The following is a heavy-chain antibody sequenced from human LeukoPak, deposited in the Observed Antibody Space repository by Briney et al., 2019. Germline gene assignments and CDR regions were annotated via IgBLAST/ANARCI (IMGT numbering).Heavy chain of an antibody. CDR3: ARIGYSSSSLDF. D-gene: IGHD6-6*01. CDR2: IKQDGSVK. V-gene: IGHV3-7*03. Sequence: GGSLRLSCAASGFTFTNYWMTWVRQAPGKGLQWVANIKQDGSVKYYVDSVKGRFIISRDNAKNSLYLQMSSLRAEDTAVYNCARIGYSSSSLDFWGRGTLVTVSS. CDR1: GFTFTNYW. J-gene: IGHJ4*02.